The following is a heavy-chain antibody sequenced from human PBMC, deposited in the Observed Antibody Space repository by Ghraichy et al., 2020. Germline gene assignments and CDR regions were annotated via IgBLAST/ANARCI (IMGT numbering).Heavy chain of an antibody. Sequence: ASVKVSCKASGYIFTGFYMHWVRQAPGQGLEWMGRINPNSGGTNYAQKFQGRVTMTRDTSISTAYMELTRLRSDDTAIYYCARGYCGGDCYSGPGGYWGQGTLVTVSS. CDR1: GYIFTGFY. CDR3: ARGYCGGDCYSGPGGY. V-gene: IGHV1-2*02. D-gene: IGHD2-21*01. CDR2: INPNSGGT. J-gene: IGHJ4*02.